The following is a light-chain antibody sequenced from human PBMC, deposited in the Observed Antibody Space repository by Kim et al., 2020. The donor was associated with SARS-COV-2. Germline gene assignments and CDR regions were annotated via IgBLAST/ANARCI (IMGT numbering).Light chain of an antibody. CDR3: QSRESGGNVV. CDR2: GRN. J-gene: IGLJ2*01. CDR1: CLRSYY. V-gene: IGLV3-19*01. Sequence: SSELTQDPAVSVALGQTVRITCQGDCLRSYYATWYQQKPRQAPVLVIYGRNNRPSGIPDRFSGSASGNTASLTISGAQAEDEADFYCQSRESGGNVVFGGGTQLTVL.